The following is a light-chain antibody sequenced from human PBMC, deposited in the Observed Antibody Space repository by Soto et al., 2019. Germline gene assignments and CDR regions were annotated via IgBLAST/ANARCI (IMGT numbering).Light chain of an antibody. V-gene: IGLV1-51*01. CDR3: GTWDSSLSAVV. J-gene: IGLJ2*01. CDR2: DSN. Sequence: QSVLTQPPSVSAAPGQKVTISCSGSSYNIGNNYVSWYQQLPGTAPKLLIYDSNKRPSGIPDRFSGSKSGTSATLGITGLQTGDEADYYCGTWDSSLSAVVFGVGTKLTVL. CDR1: SYNIGNNY.